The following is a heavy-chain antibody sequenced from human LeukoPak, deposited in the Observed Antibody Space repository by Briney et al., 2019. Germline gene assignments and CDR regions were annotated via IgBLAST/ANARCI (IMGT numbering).Heavy chain of an antibody. D-gene: IGHD6-13*01. CDR3: AREAAAAGENYFDY. Sequence: ASVKVSCKASGYTFTAYYLHWVRQAPGQGLEWMGWISTNSGSTNFAQKFKGRVTMTRDTSIATAYMDLTTLRSDDTAVYYCAREAAAAGENYFDYWGQGTLVTVSS. J-gene: IGHJ4*02. CDR2: ISTNSGST. V-gene: IGHV1-2*02. CDR1: GYTFTAYY.